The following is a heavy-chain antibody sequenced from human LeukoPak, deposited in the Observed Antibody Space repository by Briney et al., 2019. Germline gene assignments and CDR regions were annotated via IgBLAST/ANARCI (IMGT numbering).Heavy chain of an antibody. Sequence: PGGSLRLSCAASGFTFSSYWMSWVRQAPGKGLEWVANIKQDGSEKYYVDSVKGRFTISRDNAKNSLYLQMNSLRAEDTAVYYCAREYCSSTSCSYYFDYWGQGTLVTVSS. CDR1: GFTFSSYW. CDR2: IKQDGSEK. V-gene: IGHV3-7*01. J-gene: IGHJ4*02. D-gene: IGHD2-2*01. CDR3: AREYCSSTSCSYYFDY.